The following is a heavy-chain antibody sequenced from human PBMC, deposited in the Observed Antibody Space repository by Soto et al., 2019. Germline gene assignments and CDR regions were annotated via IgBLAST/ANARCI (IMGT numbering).Heavy chain of an antibody. D-gene: IGHD3-3*01. CDR2: ISGSGGST. Sequence: GGSLRLSCAASGFTFSSYAMSWVRQAPGKGLEWVSAISGSGGSTYYADSVKGRFTISRDNSKNTLYLQMNSLRAEDTAVYYCAKDGDGITIFGVVIINWFDPWGQGTLVTVSS. CDR3: AKDGDGITIFGVVIINWFDP. V-gene: IGHV3-23*01. CDR1: GFTFSSYA. J-gene: IGHJ5*02.